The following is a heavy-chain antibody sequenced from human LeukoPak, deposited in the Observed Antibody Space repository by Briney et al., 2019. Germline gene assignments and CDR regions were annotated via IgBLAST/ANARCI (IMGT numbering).Heavy chain of an antibody. CDR3: ASSGYSYGPAAYYFDY. D-gene: IGHD5-18*01. CDR1: GFTFSSYS. Sequence: PGGSLRLSCAASGFTFSSYSMNWVRQAPGKGLEWVSSISSGRSFTYYGDSVKGRFSISRDNAKSSLYLQMNSLRAEDTAVYYCASSGYSYGPAAYYFDYWGQGTLVTVSS. V-gene: IGHV3-21*01. J-gene: IGHJ4*02. CDR2: ISSGRSFT.